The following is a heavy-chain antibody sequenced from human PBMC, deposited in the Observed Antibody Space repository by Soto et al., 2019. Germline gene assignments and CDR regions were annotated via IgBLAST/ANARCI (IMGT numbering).Heavy chain of an antibody. CDR1: GYSFTSYG. CDR3: ARDLGQQLVDY. CDR2: ISAYNGNK. J-gene: IGHJ4*02. V-gene: IGHV1-18*01. D-gene: IGHD6-13*01. Sequence: QVQLVQSGAEVKKPGASVKVSCKASGYSFTSYGISWVRQAPGQGLEWMGWISAYNGNKKYAQKLQGRVTMTTDTSTSTAYTVLRSLRSDDTAVYYCARDLGQQLVDYWGQGTLVTVSS.